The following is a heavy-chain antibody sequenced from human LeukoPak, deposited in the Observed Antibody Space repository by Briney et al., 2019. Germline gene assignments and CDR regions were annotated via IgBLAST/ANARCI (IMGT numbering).Heavy chain of an antibody. CDR3: ARGRGYFDWLDSYDY. Sequence: ASVKVSCKASGYTFTGYYMHWIRQAPGQGLEWMGWINPNSGGTNYAQKFQGRVTMTRDTSISTAYMELSRLTSDDTAVYYCARGRGYFDWLDSYDYWGQGTLVTVSS. CDR2: INPNSGGT. J-gene: IGHJ4*02. CDR1: GYTFTGYY. D-gene: IGHD3-9*01. V-gene: IGHV1-2*02.